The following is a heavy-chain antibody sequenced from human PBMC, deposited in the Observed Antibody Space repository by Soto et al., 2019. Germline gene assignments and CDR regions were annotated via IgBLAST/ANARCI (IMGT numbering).Heavy chain of an antibody. CDR2: ISGSGSTI. V-gene: IGHV3-48*03. J-gene: IGHJ6*02. CDR1: GFTFSSCE. D-gene: IGHD3-3*02. Sequence: GGSLRLSCAASGFTFSSCEMNWVRQAPGKGLEGVSYISGSGSTIYYAYPVKVRFTISRDNANNSLYLQMNSLRAEDTPVYYCASDPKGGHFYYGIDXWGQATTVTVS. CDR3: ASDPKGGHFYYGIDX.